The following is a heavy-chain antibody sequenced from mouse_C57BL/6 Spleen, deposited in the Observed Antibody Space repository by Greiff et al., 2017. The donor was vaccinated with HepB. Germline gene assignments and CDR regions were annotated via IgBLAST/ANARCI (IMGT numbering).Heavy chain of an antibody. Sequence: QVQLQQPGAELVKPGASVKLSCKASGYTFTSYWMHWVKQRPGQGLEWIGMIHPNSGSTNYNEKFNSKATLTVDKSSSTAYMQLSSLTSEDSAVYYCARSGDYDEVDYWGQGTTLTVSS. CDR2: IHPNSGST. CDR3: ARSGDYDEVDY. D-gene: IGHD2-4*01. V-gene: IGHV1-64*01. CDR1: GYTFTSYW. J-gene: IGHJ2*01.